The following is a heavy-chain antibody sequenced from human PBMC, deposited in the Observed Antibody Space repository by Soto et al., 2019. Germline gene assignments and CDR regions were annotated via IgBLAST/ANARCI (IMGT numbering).Heavy chain of an antibody. CDR2: INHSGST. CDR3: SRGSARLLIGDSVA. Sequence: SGTLPLTCAVYGGSFIGYYWSWIRQPPGKGLEWIGEINHSGSTTYNPSLKSRVTISVDTSKNQFSLKLSSVTAADTAVYYCSRGSARLLIGDSVACGQGTLVTVSS. J-gene: IGHJ5*02. CDR1: GGSFIGYY. D-gene: IGHD7-27*01. V-gene: IGHV4-34*01.